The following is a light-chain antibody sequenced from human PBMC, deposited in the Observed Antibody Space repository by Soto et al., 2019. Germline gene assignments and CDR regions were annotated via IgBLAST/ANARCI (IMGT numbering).Light chain of an antibody. V-gene: IGLV1-40*01. CDR1: SSNIGAGHD. CDR3: QSYDSSLSGSEV. Sequence: QSVLTQPPSVSGDPGQRVTISCTGSSSNIGAGHDVHWYQHLPGTAPKLLIYGNSNRPSGVPDRFSGSKSGTSASLAITGLQAEDEADYYCQSYDSSLSGSEVFGTGTKLTVL. J-gene: IGLJ1*01. CDR2: GNS.